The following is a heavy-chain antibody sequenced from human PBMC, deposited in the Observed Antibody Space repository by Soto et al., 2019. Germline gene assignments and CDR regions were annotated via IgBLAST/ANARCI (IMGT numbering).Heavy chain of an antibody. CDR1: GFTLSNSW. CDR2: IKSDGSIT. D-gene: IGHD2-2*01. J-gene: IGHJ5*02. Sequence: PGGSLRLSCVASGFTLSNSWMHWVRQPPGKGLVWVSRIKSDGSITTYADSVKGRFTISRDNAKNTLYLQMNSLRVGDTAIWLGVFCISVRCPGPWGKGTLVTVSS. V-gene: IGHV3-74*03. CDR3: VFCISVRCPGP.